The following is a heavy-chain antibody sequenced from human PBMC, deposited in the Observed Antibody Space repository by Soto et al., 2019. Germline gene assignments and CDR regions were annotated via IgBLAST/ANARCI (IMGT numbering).Heavy chain of an antibody. J-gene: IGHJ5*02. CDR2: ISSSGSTI. CDR3: AREKEYDILTGNWFDP. V-gene: IGHV3-11*01. CDR1: GFTFSDYY. Sequence: PGGSLRLSCAASGFTFSDYYMSWIRQAPGKGLERVSYISSSGSTIYYADSVKGRFTISRDNAKNSLYLQMNSLRAEDTAVYYCAREKEYDILTGNWFDPWGQGTLVTVSS. D-gene: IGHD3-9*01.